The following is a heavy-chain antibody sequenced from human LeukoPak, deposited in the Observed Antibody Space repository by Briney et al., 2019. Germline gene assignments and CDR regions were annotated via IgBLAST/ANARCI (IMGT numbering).Heavy chain of an antibody. V-gene: IGHV1-69*13. CDR1: GGTFSSDA. J-gene: IGHJ4*02. CDR3: VGDIVATILPFDY. Sequence: AASVNVSCKAWGGTFSSDAISWVRQAPGQGLEWLGGIIPIFGTANYAQKFQGRVTITADESTSTAYMELSSLRPEDTAVYYCVGDIVATILPFDYWGQGTLVTVSS. CDR2: IIPIFGTA. D-gene: IGHD5-12*01.